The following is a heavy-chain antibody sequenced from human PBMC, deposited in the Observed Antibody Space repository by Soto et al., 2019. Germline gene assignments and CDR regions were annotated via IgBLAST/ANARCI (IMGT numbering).Heavy chain of an antibody. CDR3: ARRGDHCSSTSCYPFDY. CDR2: IKHSGST. V-gene: IGHV4-34*01. CDR1: GGSFSGYY. D-gene: IGHD2-2*01. Sequence: PSETLSLTCAVYGGSFSGYYWSWIRQPTGKGLEGIGEIKHSGSTNYTPSLKRRVTISVDTSKTQFSLKLCSVTAADTAFYYCARRGDHCSSTSCYPFDYWAQGTLVTVSS. J-gene: IGHJ4*02.